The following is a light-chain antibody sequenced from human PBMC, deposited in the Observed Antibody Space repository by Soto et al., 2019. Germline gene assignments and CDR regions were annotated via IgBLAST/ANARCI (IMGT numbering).Light chain of an antibody. J-gene: IGKJ1*01. Sequence: IQMTQSPSSLSASAGDSVTITCRASQRMSGFLAWYQQKPGKAPQLLISDASSLESGVPSRFSGGGSGTAFTLTISSLQPEDFATYYCQHYSSNSGTFGPGTKVDIK. V-gene: IGKV1-5*01. CDR1: QRMSGF. CDR3: QHYSSNSGT. CDR2: DAS.